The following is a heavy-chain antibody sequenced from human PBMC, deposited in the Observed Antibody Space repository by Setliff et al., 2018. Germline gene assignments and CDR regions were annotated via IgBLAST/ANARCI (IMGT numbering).Heavy chain of an antibody. V-gene: IGHV1-46*01. CDR1: GYTLTSHY. CDR2: INPSSGRT. J-gene: IGHJ3*02. CDR3: ARDVFPYHYEGAFDI. Sequence: SVKVSCKASGYTLTSHYMHWVRQAPGLGLEWMGTINPSSGRTSYAQKFQGRVTMTRDTSTSTVYMDMSSLRSEDTAVYYCARDVFPYHYEGAFDIWGQGTMVT. D-gene: IGHD3-22*01.